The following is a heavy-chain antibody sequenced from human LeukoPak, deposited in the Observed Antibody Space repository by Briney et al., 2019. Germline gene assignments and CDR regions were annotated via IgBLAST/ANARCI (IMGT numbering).Heavy chain of an antibody. Sequence: SETLPLTCSVSGGAISNYYWSWIRQPPGKGLEWIAYIDYSASTNYNPSLKSRVTISVDTSKNQFSLKLSSVTAADTAVYYCARDSRRELLHAFDIWGQGTMVTVSS. J-gene: IGHJ3*02. D-gene: IGHD1-26*01. V-gene: IGHV4-59*01. CDR2: IDYSAST. CDR3: ARDSRRELLHAFDI. CDR1: GGAISNYY.